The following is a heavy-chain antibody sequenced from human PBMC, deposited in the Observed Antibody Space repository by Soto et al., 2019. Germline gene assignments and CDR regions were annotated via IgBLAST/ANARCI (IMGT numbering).Heavy chain of an antibody. CDR1: GFTFSNAW. CDR2: IKSKTDGGTT. J-gene: IGHJ4*02. D-gene: IGHD6-19*01. Sequence: GGSLRLSCAASGFTFSNAWMNWVRQAPGKGLEWVGRIKSKTDGGTTDYAAPVKGRFTISRDDSKNTLYLQMNSLKTEDTAVYYCTTDIVSSGWYIEWAPPDYWGQGTLVTVSS. V-gene: IGHV3-15*07. CDR3: TTDIVSSGWYIEWAPPDY.